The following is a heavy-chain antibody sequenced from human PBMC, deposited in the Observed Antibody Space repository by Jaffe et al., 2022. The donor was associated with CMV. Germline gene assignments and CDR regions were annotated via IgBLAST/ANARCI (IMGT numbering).Heavy chain of an antibody. CDR3: ARLDTQSGGEY. V-gene: IGHV4-39*01. D-gene: IGHD5-18*01. Sequence: QLQLQESGSGLAEPSETLSLTCTVSGGSMSGRDYRWGWIRQPSGKGLEWIGNVHYRGNTDYNPFFRGRVSMSIDTSKNQFSMKLTSVTAADTAVYYCARLDTQSGGEYWGQGTPVTVSS. CDR2: VHYRGNT. J-gene: IGHJ4*02. CDR1: GGSMSGRDYR.